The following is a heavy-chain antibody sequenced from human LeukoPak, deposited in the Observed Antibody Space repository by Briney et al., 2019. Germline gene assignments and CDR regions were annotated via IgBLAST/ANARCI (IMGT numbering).Heavy chain of an antibody. Sequence: PSETLSLTCTVSGGSISSSSYYWGWIRQPPGKGLEWIGSIYYSGSTYYNPSLKSRVTISVDTSKNQFSLKLSSVTAADTAVYYCARVTRSIAAAGTYLDYWGQGTLVTVSS. CDR3: ARVTRSIAAAGTYLDY. J-gene: IGHJ4*02. V-gene: IGHV4-39*07. D-gene: IGHD6-13*01. CDR1: GGSISSSSYY. CDR2: IYYSGST.